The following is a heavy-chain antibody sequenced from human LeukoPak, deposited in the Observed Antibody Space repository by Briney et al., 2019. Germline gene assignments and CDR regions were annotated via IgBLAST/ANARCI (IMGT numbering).Heavy chain of an antibody. V-gene: IGHV1-69*05. CDR2: IFPIFGTA. D-gene: IGHD3-3*01. CDR1: GGTFSNYA. Sequence: SVNVSCKASGGTFSNYAISWVRQAPGKGLEWMGVIFPIFGTANYAQKVQGRVTITTDESTRTAHMELSSLGAEDTAVYYCAIGGRDFCSGYTNANWFDPWGQGTLVTVSS. J-gene: IGHJ5*02. CDR3: AIGGRDFCSGYTNANWFDP.